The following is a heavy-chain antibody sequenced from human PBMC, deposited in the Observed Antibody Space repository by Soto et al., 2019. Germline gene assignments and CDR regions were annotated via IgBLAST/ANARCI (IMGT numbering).Heavy chain of an antibody. Sequence: GESLRISCKGSGYSFASYGIGWVRQMPGKGLEWMGIIYPGDSDTRYSPSFQGQVTISADKSISTAYLQWSSLKASDTAMYYCARHYNGGSWQAFDYWGQGTLLTVSS. D-gene: IGHD2-15*01. CDR3: ARHYNGGSWQAFDY. V-gene: IGHV5-51*01. CDR1: GYSFASYG. CDR2: IYPGDSDT. J-gene: IGHJ4*02.